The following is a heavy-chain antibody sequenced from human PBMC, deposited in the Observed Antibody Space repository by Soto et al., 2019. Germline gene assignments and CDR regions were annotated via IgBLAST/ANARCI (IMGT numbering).Heavy chain of an antibody. CDR1: GGSISSSY. J-gene: IGHJ4*02. V-gene: IGHV4-59*01. Sequence: SETLSLTCTVSGGSISSSYWSWIRQPPGKGLEWIGYIYYSGTTDYNPSLKSRVTISLDTSKNQFSLQLNSVTAADTAVYYCVRSGYGGYGGYWGQGTLVTVSS. CDR2: IYYSGTT. D-gene: IGHD5-12*01. CDR3: VRSGYGGYGGY.